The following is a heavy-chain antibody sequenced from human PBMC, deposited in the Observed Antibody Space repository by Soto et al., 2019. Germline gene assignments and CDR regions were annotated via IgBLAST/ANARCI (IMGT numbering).Heavy chain of an antibody. V-gene: IGHV3-23*01. CDR2: ISGSGGST. Sequence: PGGSLRLSSADSGFTFSGYAMSWVRKALGKGLAWVSAISGSGGSTSYEDSVKGRFTIARDNSKNTLYLQMNSLRAEDTAVYYCAKDPTYYYVAGSPYYFDYWGQGTLVTVSS. CDR3: AKDPTYYYVAGSPYYFDY. CDR1: GFTFSGYA. D-gene: IGHD3-10*01. J-gene: IGHJ4*02.